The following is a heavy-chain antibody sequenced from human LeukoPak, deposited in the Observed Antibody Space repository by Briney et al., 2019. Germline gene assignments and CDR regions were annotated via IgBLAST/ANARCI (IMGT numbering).Heavy chain of an antibody. V-gene: IGHV3-21*01. Sequence: GGSLRLSCAASGFTFISFTMNWVRQAPGKGLEWVSSITTTSDYIYYADSVKGRFTISRDNAKNSLYLQMNSLRADDTAVYYCARLARWSFDYWGQGALVSVS. CDR1: GFTFISFT. D-gene: IGHD2-8*01. CDR3: ARLARWSFDY. CDR2: ITTTSDYI. J-gene: IGHJ4*02.